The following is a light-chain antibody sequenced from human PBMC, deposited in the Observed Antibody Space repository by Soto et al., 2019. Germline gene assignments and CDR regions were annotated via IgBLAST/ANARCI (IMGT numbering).Light chain of an antibody. CDR1: SSDVGGYRY. CDR3: SSYTGRNTVV. Sequence: QSALTQPASVSGSPGQSITISCTGTSSDVGGYRYVSWYQQHPGRAPKLMIYEVSNRPSGVSNRFAGSKSGNTASLTISGLQAEDEADYYCSSYTGRNTVVFGGGTQLTVL. CDR2: EVS. J-gene: IGLJ2*01. V-gene: IGLV2-14*01.